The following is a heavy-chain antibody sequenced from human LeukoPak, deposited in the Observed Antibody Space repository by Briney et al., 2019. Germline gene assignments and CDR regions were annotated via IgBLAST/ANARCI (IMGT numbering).Heavy chain of an antibody. CDR3: ARDRYYYGSSGYYY. CDR2: ISSNGGST. D-gene: IGHD3-22*01. V-gene: IGHV3-64*01. CDR1: GFTFSSYA. J-gene: IGHJ4*02. Sequence: GGSLRLSCAASGFTFSSYAMHWVRQAPGKGLEYVSAISSNGGSTYYANSVKGRFTISRDNSKNTLYLQMGSLRAEDMAVYYCARDRYYYGSSGYYYWGQGTLVTVSS.